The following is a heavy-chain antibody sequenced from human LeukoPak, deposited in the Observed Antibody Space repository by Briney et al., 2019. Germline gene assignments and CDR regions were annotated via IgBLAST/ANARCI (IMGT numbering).Heavy chain of an antibody. J-gene: IGHJ4*02. CDR3: ARTHSSSSGEDY. CDR1: GFTFSSYG. CDR2: ISYDGSNK. D-gene: IGHD6-6*01. Sequence: GGSLRLSCAASGFTFSSYGMHWVRQAPGKGLERVAVISYDGSNKYYADSVKGRFTISRDNAKNSLYLQMNSLRAEDTAVYYCARTHSSSSGEDYWGQGTLVTVSS. V-gene: IGHV3-30*03.